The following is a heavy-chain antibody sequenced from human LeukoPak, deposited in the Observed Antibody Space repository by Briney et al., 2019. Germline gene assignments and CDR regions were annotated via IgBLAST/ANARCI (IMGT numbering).Heavy chain of an antibody. D-gene: IGHD3-22*01. V-gene: IGHV3-30*04. CDR3: ARDRYYYDSSGYYYFILGY. CDR1: GFTFSSYA. CDR2: ISYDGSNK. J-gene: IGHJ4*02. Sequence: GSLRLSCAASGFTFSSYAMHWVRQAPGKGLEWVAVISYDGSNKYYADSVKGRFTISRDNSKNTLYLQMNSLRAEDTAVYYCARDRYYYDSSGYYYFILGYWGQGTLVTVSS.